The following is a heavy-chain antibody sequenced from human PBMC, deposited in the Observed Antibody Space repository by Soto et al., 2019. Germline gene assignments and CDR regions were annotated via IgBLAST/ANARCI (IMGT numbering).Heavy chain of an antibody. CDR2: IYPSDSDT. Sequence: GESLKICCQVSGDTFTIYWSGWVRQMPGKGLEWMGIIYPSDSDTRYSPSFQGQVTISADQSINTAYLQWDSLKASDTAIYYCARPANTVADHFDLWGQGTPVTVS. CDR3: ARPANTVADHFDL. J-gene: IGHJ4*02. CDR1: GDTFTIYW. D-gene: IGHD4-17*01. V-gene: IGHV5-51*01.